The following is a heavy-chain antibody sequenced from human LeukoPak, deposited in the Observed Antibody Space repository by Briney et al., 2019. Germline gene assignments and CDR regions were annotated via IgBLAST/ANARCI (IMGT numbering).Heavy chain of an antibody. V-gene: IGHV4-59*01. D-gene: IGHD2-15*01. CDR3: GGAGRYCSGGSCYGENWFDP. CDR2: IHSSGNT. J-gene: IGHJ5*02. Sequence: PSETLSLTCTVSGGSISGYYWNWIRQPPGKGLEWLGYIHSSGNTRYNPSLRSRVTMSVGTSMNQFSLKLDSVTAADTAVYYCGGAGRYCSGGSCYGENWFDPWGQGTLVTVSS. CDR1: GGSISGYY.